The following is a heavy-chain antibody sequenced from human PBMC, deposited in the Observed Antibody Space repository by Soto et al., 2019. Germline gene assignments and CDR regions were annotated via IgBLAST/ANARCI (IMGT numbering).Heavy chain of an antibody. D-gene: IGHD2-21*01. CDR2: IYYSGST. J-gene: IGHJ4*02. Sequence: SETLSLTCTVSGGSISSGDYYWSWIRQPPGKGLEWIGYIYYSGSTYYNPSLKSRVTISVDTSKNQFSLKLSSVTAADTAVYYCASYCGGECYSGPGYWGQGTLVTVSS. V-gene: IGHV4-30-4*01. CDR3: ASYCGGECYSGPGY. CDR1: GGSISSGDYY.